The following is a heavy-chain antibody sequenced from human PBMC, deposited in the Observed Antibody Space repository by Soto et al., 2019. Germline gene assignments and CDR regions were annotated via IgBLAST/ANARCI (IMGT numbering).Heavy chain of an antibody. Sequence: LRLSCVDSGFTFSSYAMSWVRQAPGKGLEWVSAITGDGGDTFHADSVRGRLTISRDNSRNTLYLQMDSLRAEDTALYYCAKGSATSRPYYFDYWGQGTLVTVSS. V-gene: IGHV3-23*01. CDR2: ITGDGGDT. CDR3: AKGSATSRPYYFDY. J-gene: IGHJ4*02. CDR1: GFTFSSYA.